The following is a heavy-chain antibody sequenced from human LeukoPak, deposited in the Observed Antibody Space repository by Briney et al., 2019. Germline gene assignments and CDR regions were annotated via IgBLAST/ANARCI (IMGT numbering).Heavy chain of an antibody. CDR2: ISRSSSII. V-gene: IGHV3-48*01. CDR3: ARAKRNAFDI. J-gene: IGHJ3*02. CDR1: EFTLSNYS. Sequence: PGGSLRLSCAASEFTLSNYSMNWVRQAPWKGLEWVSYISRSSSIIYYADSVKGRFTISRDNAKSSLYLQMNSLRAEDTAVYYCARAKRNAFDIWGQGTMVTVSS.